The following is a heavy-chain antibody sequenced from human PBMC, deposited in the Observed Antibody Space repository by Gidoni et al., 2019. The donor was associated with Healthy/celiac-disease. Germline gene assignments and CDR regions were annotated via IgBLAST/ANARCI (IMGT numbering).Heavy chain of an antibody. CDR3: AKQSSWYRDYYYYGMDV. Sequence: QVQLVQSGAEVKKPGASVKVSCKASGYTFTSYGISWVRQAPGQGLEWMGWISAYNGNTNYAQKLQGRVTMTTDTSTSTAYMELRSLRSDDTAVYYCAKQSSWYRDYYYYGMDVWGQGTTVTVSS. V-gene: IGHV1-18*01. CDR2: ISAYNGNT. J-gene: IGHJ6*02. D-gene: IGHD6-13*01. CDR1: GYTFTSYG.